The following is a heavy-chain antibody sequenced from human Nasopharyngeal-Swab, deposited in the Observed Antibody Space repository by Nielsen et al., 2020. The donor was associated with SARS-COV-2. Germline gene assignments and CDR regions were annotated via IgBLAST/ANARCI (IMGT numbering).Heavy chain of an antibody. D-gene: IGHD3-22*01. CDR1: GYTFTGNY. V-gene: IGHV1-2*06. CDR3: ARGYYYDSLDAFDT. J-gene: IGHJ3*02. CDR2: INPNSGGT. Sequence: ASVQVSFKASGYTFTGNYMHWVRQAPGQGLEWMGRINPNSGGTNYAQKFQGGVTMTRDTSISTAYMELRRLRSDDTAVYYGARGYYYDSLDAFDTWGQGTMVTVSS.